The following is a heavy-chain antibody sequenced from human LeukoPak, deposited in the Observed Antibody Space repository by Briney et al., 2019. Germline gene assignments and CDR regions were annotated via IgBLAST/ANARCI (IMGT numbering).Heavy chain of an antibody. CDR1: GGSFSGYY. CDR2: INHSGST. J-gene: IGHJ3*02. CDR3: ASGYCTNGVCSNAFDI. D-gene: IGHD2-8*01. Sequence: ASETLSLTCAVYGGSFSGYYWSWIRQPPGKGLEWIGEINHSGSTNYNPSLKSRVTISVDTSKNQFSLKLSSVTAADTAVYYCASGYCTNGVCSNAFDIWGQGTMVTVSS. V-gene: IGHV4-34*01.